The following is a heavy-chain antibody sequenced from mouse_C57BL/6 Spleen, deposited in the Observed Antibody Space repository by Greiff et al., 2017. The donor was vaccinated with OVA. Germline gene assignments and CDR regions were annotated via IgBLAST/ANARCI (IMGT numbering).Heavy chain of an antibody. V-gene: IGHV1-69*01. D-gene: IGHD1-1*01. CDR1: GYTFTSYW. CDR2: IDPSDSYT. J-gene: IGHJ2*01. Sequence: QVQLQQPGAELVMPGASVKLSCKASGYTFTSYWMHWVKQRPGQGLEWIGEIDPSDSYTNYNQKFKGKSTWTVDKSSSTAYMQLSSLTSEDSAVYYCARGGKYGSSDYWGQGTTLTVSS. CDR3: ARGGKYGSSDY.